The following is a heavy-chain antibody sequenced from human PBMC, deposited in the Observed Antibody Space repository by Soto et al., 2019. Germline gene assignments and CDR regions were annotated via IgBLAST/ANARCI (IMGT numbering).Heavy chain of an antibody. D-gene: IGHD2-21*02. Sequence: SETLSLTCTVSGATLSSGGFHWSWVRQHPVKGLEWIGYVSYTGSTNYNPSLKSRVTMSADTSKNQFSLRLNSVTAADSAVYYCKREGEYCCVYCYFYYWGQGIPVPVYS. J-gene: IGHJ4*02. CDR3: KREGEYCCVYCYFYY. CDR1: GATLSSGGFH. CDR2: VSYTGST. V-gene: IGHV4-31*03.